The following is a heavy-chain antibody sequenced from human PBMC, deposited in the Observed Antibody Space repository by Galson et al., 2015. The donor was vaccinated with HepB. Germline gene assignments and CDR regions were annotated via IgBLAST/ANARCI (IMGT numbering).Heavy chain of an antibody. J-gene: IGHJ4*02. Sequence: SVKVSCKASGYTFTSYAMHWVRQAPGQRLEWMGWINAGNGNTKYSQKFQGRVTITRDTSASTAYMELSSLRSEDTAVYYCALEGGLTTGPAFDYWGQGTLVTVSS. CDR3: ALEGGLTTGPAFDY. V-gene: IGHV1-3*01. CDR1: GYTFTSYA. D-gene: IGHD4-17*01. CDR2: INAGNGNT.